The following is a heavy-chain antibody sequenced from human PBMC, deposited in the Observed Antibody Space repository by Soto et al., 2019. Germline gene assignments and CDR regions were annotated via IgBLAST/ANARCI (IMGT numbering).Heavy chain of an antibody. J-gene: IGHJ5*02. D-gene: IGHD3-22*01. V-gene: IGHV4-59*01. CDR1: GGSISNYF. CDR2: IYYSGST. Sequence: SETLSLTCTVSGGSISNYFWSWIRQPPGKGLEWIGYIYYSGSTNYNPSLKSRVTISVDTSKKQFSLKLSSVTAADTAVYYCARTIDSSDYYLRFDPWGQGTLVTVSS. CDR3: ARTIDSSDYYLRFDP.